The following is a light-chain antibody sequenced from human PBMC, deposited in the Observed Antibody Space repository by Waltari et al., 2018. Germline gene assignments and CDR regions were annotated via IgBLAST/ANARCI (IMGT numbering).Light chain of an antibody. CDR2: AAS. Sequence: QMTQSPSSLSASVGDRVTITCRASRSINIYLNWYQQKVGKAPKLLIYAASTLQSGVPSRFSGSGSGTDFTLTISSLQPEDFATYYCQQHYDAPPYTFGQGTKLEIK. V-gene: IGKV1-39*01. CDR1: RSINIY. J-gene: IGKJ2*01. CDR3: QQHYDAPPYT.